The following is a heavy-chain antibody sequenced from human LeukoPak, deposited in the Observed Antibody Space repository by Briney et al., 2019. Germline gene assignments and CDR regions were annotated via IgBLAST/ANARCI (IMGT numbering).Heavy chain of an antibody. J-gene: IGHJ4*02. D-gene: IGHD1-26*01. CDR3: ASSKWELLEYFDY. CDR2: IKQDGSEK. Sequence: GGSLRLSCAASGFTFSSYWMSWVRQAPGKGLEWVANIKQDGSEKYYVDSVKGRFTISRDNAKNSLYRQMNSLRAEDTAVYYCASSKWELLEYFDYWGQGTLVTVSS. CDR1: GFTFSSYW. V-gene: IGHV3-7*01.